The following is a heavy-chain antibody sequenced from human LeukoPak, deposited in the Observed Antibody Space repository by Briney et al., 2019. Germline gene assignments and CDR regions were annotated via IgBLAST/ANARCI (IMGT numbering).Heavy chain of an antibody. D-gene: IGHD2-15*01. V-gene: IGHV3-21*01. CDR3: ARGGRQRCENWFDP. CDR1: GFTFSSYS. CDR2: ISSSSSYI. Sequence: GGSLRLSCAASGFTFSSYSMNWVRQAPGKGLEWVSSISSSSSYIYYADSVKGRFTISRDNAKNSLYLQMNSLRAEDTAVYYCARGGRQRCENWFDPWGQGTLVTVSS. J-gene: IGHJ5*02.